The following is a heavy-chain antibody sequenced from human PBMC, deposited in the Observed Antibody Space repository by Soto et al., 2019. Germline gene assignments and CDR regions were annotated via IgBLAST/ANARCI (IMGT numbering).Heavy chain of an antibody. V-gene: IGHV3-48*01. CDR1: GFTFSSYS. CDR2: ISSSSSTI. Sequence: EVQLVESGGGLVQPGGSLRLSCAASGFTFSSYSMNWVRQAPGKGLEWVSYISSSSSTIYYADSVKGRFTTSKDNAKNPLFPQKKRLRAEGPAVYFCSGGPNSGLFDYWGQGTLVTVSS. CDR3: SGGPNSGLFDY. D-gene: IGHD2-15*01. J-gene: IGHJ4*02.